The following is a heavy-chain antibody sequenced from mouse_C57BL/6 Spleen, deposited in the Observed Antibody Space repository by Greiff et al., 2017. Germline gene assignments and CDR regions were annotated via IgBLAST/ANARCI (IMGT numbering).Heavy chain of an antibody. Sequence: EVQVVESGGGLVKPGGSLKLSCAASGYTFSSYAMSWVSQTPEQRLEWVATISDGGSYTYYPDNVKGRFTISRDNAKNTRYLQLSHLKSDDTARYYCAREGTGYAMDYWGQGTSVTVSS. D-gene: IGHD3-3*01. CDR1: GYTFSSYA. CDR2: ISDGGSYT. J-gene: IGHJ4*01. CDR3: AREGTGYAMDY. V-gene: IGHV5-4*01.